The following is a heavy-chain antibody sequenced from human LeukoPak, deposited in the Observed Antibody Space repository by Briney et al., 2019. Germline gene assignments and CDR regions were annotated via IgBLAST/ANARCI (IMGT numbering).Heavy chain of an antibody. CDR2: IYYSKNT. CDR3: ARVSGSNLNNWFDP. D-gene: IGHD1-26*01. CDR1: GGSISSSNAY. J-gene: IGHJ5*02. V-gene: IGHV4-39*07. Sequence: SETLSLTCTVSGGSISSSNAYWGWIRQPPGKGLEWIGSIYYSKNTYYNPSLKSRVTISADTSKNQFSLKLTSVTAADTAVYYCARVSGSNLNNWFDPWGQGTLVTVSS.